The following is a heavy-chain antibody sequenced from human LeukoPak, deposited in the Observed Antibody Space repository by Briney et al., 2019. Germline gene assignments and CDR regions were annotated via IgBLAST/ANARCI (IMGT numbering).Heavy chain of an antibody. CDR1: GFAFSDSW. CDR2: IKGDGSAK. CDR3: ARGGGLDV. Sequence: PGGSLRLSCAASGFAFSDSWMTWIRQAPGKGLEWVAFIKGDGSAKKYVDSVKGRFTISRDNAKNSLFLQMNSLRAEDTAVYYCARGGGLDVWGQGATVTVSS. V-gene: IGHV3-7*04. J-gene: IGHJ6*02.